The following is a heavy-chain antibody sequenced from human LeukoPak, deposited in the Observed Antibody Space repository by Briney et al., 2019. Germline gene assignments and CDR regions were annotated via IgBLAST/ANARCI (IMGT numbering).Heavy chain of an antibody. CDR2: IYHSGST. J-gene: IGHJ1*01. CDR1: GGSFSGYY. V-gene: IGHV4-34*01. Sequence: PSETLSLTCAVYGGSFSGYYWSWIRQPPGKGLEWIGEIYHSGSTNYNPSLKSRVTISVDTSKNQFSLKLSSVTAADTAVYYCARGGQGYFQRWGQGTLVTVSS. CDR3: ARGGQGYFQR.